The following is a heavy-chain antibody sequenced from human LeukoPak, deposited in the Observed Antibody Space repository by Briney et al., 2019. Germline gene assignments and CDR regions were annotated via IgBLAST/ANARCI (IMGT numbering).Heavy chain of an antibody. CDR3: ARDSEWELLEGLDY. D-gene: IGHD1-26*01. CDR1: GYTFTSYG. J-gene: IGHJ4*02. V-gene: IGHV1-18*01. Sequence: ASVKVSCKASGYTFTSYGISWVRQAPGQGLEWMGWISAYNGNTNYAQKLQGRVTMTTDTSTSTAYMELRSLRSDDTAVYYCARDSEWELLEGLDYWGQGTLVTVSS. CDR2: ISAYNGNT.